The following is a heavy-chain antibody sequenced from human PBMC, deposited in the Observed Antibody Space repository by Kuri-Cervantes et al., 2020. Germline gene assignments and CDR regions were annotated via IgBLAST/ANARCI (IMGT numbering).Heavy chain of an antibody. J-gene: IGHJ4*02. D-gene: IGHD5-18*01. CDR3: ARGGYSYGFVASFDY. CDR1: GYTFTSYG. CDR2: ISAYNGNT. V-gene: IGHV1-18*01. Sequence: ASVKVSCKASGYTFTSYGISWVRQAPGQGLEWMGWISAYNGNTNYAQKFQGRVTITTDESTSTAYMELSSLRSEDTAVYYCARGGYSYGFVASFDYWGQGTLVTVSS.